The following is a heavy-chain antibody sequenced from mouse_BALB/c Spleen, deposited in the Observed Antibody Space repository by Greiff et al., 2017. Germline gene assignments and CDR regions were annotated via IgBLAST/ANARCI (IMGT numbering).Heavy chain of an antibody. J-gene: IGHJ4*01. CDR1: GYTFTNYW. Sequence: LQESGAELVRPGTSVKISCKASGYTFTNYWLGWVKQRPGHGLEWIGDIYPGGGYTNYNEKFKGKATLSADTSSSTAYMQLSSLTSEDSAVYFCARKDYRHAMDYWGQGTSVTVSS. CDR2: IYPGGGYT. CDR3: ARKDYRHAMDY. D-gene: IGHD2-14*01. V-gene: IGHV1-63*02.